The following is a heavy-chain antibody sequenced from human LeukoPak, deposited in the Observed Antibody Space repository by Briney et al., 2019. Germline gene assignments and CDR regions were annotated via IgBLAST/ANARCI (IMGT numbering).Heavy chain of an antibody. Sequence: PSQTLCLTCTVSGGSISSGGYYWSWIRQHPEKGLEWIGYIYYSGSTYYNPSLKSRVTISVDTSKNQFSLKLSSVTAADTAVYYCARESGDGYYYYYYMDVWGKGTTVTVSS. CDR2: IYYSGST. J-gene: IGHJ6*03. CDR3: ARESGDGYYYYYYMDV. CDR1: GGSISSGGYY. D-gene: IGHD7-27*01. V-gene: IGHV4-31*03.